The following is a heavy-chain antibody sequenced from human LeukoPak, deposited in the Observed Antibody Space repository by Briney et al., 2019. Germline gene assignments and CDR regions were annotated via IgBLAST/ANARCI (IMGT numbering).Heavy chain of an antibody. D-gene: IGHD4-17*01. CDR1: GYTFTNYA. V-gene: IGHV7-4-1*02. CDR3: ARDPETTVTTSVDY. Sequence: GASVKVSCKTSGYTFTNYAMNWVRQAPGQGLERMGWINTNTGNPTYAQGFTGRFVFSLDTSVSTAYLQINSLKAEDTAVYYCARDPETTVTTSVDYWGQGTLVTVSS. CDR2: INTNTGNP. J-gene: IGHJ4*02.